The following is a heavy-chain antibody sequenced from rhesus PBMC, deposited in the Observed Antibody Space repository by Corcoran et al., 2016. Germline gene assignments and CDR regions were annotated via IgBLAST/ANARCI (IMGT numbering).Heavy chain of an antibody. CDR3: ARWGQRLVFDD. CDR1: GGSISSNY. D-gene: IGHD6-31*01. Sequence: QLQLQESGPGLVKPSETLSLTCAVSGGSISSNYWSWIRQSPGKGLEWIGRISGSGWSTDYNPSLKSRVTISTDTYKNKFSLKRSSVTAADTAVYYCARWGQRLVFDDWGQGVLVTVSS. CDR2: ISGSGWST. J-gene: IGHJ4*01. V-gene: IGHV4-173*01.